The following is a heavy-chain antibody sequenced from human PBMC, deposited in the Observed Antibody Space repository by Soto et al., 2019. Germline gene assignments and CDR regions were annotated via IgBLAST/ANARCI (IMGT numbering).Heavy chain of an antibody. V-gene: IGHV3-74*01. CDR2: IISGGTRV. D-gene: IGHD3-10*01. CDR3: ARERRSKGDMDV. J-gene: IGHJ6*02. CDR1: GFTFSNDW. Sequence: GGSLRLSCAASGFTFSNDWMNWVRQGPGKGLEWVSRIISGGTRVTYADSVKGRFTIARDNAKNTLYLEMHSLTAEDTAVYYCARERRSKGDMDVWGQGTTVTVSS.